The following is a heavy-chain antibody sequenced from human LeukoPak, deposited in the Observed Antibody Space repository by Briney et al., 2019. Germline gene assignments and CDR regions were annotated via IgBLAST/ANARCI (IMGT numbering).Heavy chain of an antibody. CDR3: ARWVVVVPAAYKEDYYYYMDV. Sequence: SEALSLTCSVFGGSISSGGYYWSWIRQHPGKGLEWIGYIYYSGSTYYNPSLKSRVTISVDTSKNQFSLKLSSVTAADTAVYYCARWVVVVPAAYKEDYYYYMDVWGKGTTVTVSS. CDR1: GGSISSGGYY. V-gene: IGHV4-31*03. CDR2: IYYSGST. D-gene: IGHD2-2*01. J-gene: IGHJ6*03.